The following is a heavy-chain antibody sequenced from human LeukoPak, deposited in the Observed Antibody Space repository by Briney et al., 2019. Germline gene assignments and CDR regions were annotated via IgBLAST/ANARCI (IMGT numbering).Heavy chain of an antibody. J-gene: IGHJ4*02. Sequence: GGSLRLSCAASGFTFDDYAMHWVRQAPGKGLEWVSGISWNSGSIGYADSVKGRFTISRDNAKNSLYLQMNSLRAEDTALYYCATRYASGPIADYWGQGTLVTVSS. CDR2: ISWNSGSI. CDR3: ATRYASGPIADY. V-gene: IGHV3-9*01. CDR1: GFTFDDYA. D-gene: IGHD3-10*01.